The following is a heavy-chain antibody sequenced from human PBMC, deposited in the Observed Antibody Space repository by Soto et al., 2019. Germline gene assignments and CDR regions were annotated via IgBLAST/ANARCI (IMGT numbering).Heavy chain of an antibody. J-gene: IGHJ5*02. CDR2: ISSSGSTI. CDR3: ARDGSLLDGYYPFDP. D-gene: IGHD5-18*01. CDR1: GFTFSDYY. V-gene: IGHV3-11*01. Sequence: GGSLRLSCAASGFTFSDYYISWIRQAPWKGLEWVSYISSSGSTIYYADSVKGRFTISRDNAKNSLYLQMNSLRAEDTAVYYCARDGSLLDGYYPFDPWGQRTLVTVSP.